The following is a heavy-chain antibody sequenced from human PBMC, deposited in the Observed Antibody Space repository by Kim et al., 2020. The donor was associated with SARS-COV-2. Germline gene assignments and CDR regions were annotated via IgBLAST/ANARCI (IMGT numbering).Heavy chain of an antibody. CDR3: ARVGPEAGYDYVWGSYRWGY. D-gene: IGHD3-16*02. V-gene: IGHV1-3*01. CDR1: GYTFTSYA. CDR2: INAGNGNT. Sequence: ASVKVSCKASGYTFTSYAMHWVRQAPGQRLEWMGWINAGNGNTKYSQKFQGRVTITRDTSASTAYMELSSLRSEDTAVYYCARVGPEAGYDYVWGSYRWGYWGQGTLLTVSS. J-gene: IGHJ4*02.